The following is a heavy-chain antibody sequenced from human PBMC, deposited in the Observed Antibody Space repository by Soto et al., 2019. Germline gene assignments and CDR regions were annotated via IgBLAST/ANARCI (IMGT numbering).Heavy chain of an antibody. CDR3: ASGADCSGGSCYGDFDY. V-gene: IGHV1-69*12. J-gene: IGHJ4*02. CDR1: GGTFSSYA. CDR2: IIPIFGTA. Sequence: QVQLVQSGAEVKKPGSSVKVSCKASGGTFSSYAISWVRQAPGQGLEWMGGIIPIFGTANYAQKFQGRVTITADESTSTADMELSSLRSEDTAVYYCASGADCSGGSCYGDFDYWGQGTLVTVSS. D-gene: IGHD2-15*01.